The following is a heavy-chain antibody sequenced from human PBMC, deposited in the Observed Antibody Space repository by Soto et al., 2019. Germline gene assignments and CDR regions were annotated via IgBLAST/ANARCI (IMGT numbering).Heavy chain of an antibody. CDR3: AMTRLYDTGTNDYHRDALDI. CDR1: GFSFGTYV. Sequence: LRRSCAASGFSFGTYVMNWVRQAPGKGLEWVSGISGSGGRVYSADSVKGRFTISRDNSRNTLYLQMNSLRAEDTAIYYCAMTRLYDTGTNDYHRDALDIWGQGTQVTVSS. CDR2: ISGSGGRV. V-gene: IGHV3-23*01. J-gene: IGHJ3*02. D-gene: IGHD3-22*01.